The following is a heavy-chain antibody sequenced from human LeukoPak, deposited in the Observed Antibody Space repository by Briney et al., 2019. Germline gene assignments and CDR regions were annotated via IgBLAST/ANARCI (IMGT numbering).Heavy chain of an antibody. CDR1: GFTFSNYA. Sequence: PGGSLRLSCAASGFTFSNYAVHWVRQAPGKGLEWVALISDDGSNKYYTNSVKGRFTISRDNGKNLVSLQMNSLRDEDTAVYYCARADRDGNKRFLDWGQGTLVTVSS. V-gene: IGHV3-30-3*01. CDR3: ARADRDGNKRFLD. CDR2: ISDDGSNK. J-gene: IGHJ4*02. D-gene: IGHD5-24*01.